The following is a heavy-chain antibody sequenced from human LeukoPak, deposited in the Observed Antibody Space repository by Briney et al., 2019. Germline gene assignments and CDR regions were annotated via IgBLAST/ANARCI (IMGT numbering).Heavy chain of an antibody. CDR2: ISSSGGSA. CDR3: AKASPHYYGSGSYYLNPFDP. D-gene: IGHD3-10*01. J-gene: IGHJ5*02. CDR1: GFTFSSYA. Sequence: GGSLRLSCAASGFTFSSYAMSWVRQAPGKGLEWVSSISSSGGSAYYADSVKGRFTISRDNSKNTLYLQMNSLRAEDTAIYYCAKASPHYYGSGSYYLNPFDPWGQGTLVTVSS. V-gene: IGHV3-23*01.